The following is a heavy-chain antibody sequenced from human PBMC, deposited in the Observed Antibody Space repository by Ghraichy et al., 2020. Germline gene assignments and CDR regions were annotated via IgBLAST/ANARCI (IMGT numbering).Heavy chain of an antibody. CDR2: ISSSSSYI. CDR3: ARVRRSLTVDAFDI. V-gene: IGHV3-21*01. Sequence: GGSLRLSCAASGFTFSSYSMNWVRQAPGKGLEWVSSISSSSSYIYYADSVKGRFTISRDNAKNSLYLQMNSLRAEDTAVYYCARVRRSLTVDAFDIWGQGTMVTVSS. J-gene: IGHJ3*02. D-gene: IGHD4/OR15-4a*01. CDR1: GFTFSSYS.